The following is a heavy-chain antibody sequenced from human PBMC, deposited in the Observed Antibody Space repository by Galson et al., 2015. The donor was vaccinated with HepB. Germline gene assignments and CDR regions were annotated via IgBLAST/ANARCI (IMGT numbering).Heavy chain of an antibody. V-gene: IGHV1-2*02. D-gene: IGHD3-3*01. Sequence: SCKASGYTFAGYYLHWVRQAPGQGLEWMGWINPNNGGTNYAQKFQGRVTMTRDTSISTVYMELSRLRSDDTAVYYCARDANPRTIYYYYYYLDVWGKGTTVTVSS. CDR3: ARDANPRTIYYYYYYLDV. CDR1: GYTFAGYY. J-gene: IGHJ6*03. CDR2: INPNNGGT.